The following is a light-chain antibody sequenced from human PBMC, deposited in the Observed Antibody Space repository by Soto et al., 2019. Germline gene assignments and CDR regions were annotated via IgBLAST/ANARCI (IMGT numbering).Light chain of an antibody. V-gene: IGLV2-14*03. CDR3: TSYRRGPLYV. Sequence: QSVLTQPASVSGSPGQSITISCTGISADVSSSNFVSWYQHRPGKAPRLILYDVSHRPSGVSNRFSGSKAGDTASLTISGLQLEDEADYYCTSYRRGPLYVFDTGTKVTVL. CDR1: SADVSSSNF. CDR2: DVS. J-gene: IGLJ1*01.